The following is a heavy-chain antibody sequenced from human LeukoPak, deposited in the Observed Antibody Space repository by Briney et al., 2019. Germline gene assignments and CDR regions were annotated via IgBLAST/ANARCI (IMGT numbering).Heavy chain of an antibody. CDR1: GGTFSSYA. Sequence: GASVKVSCKASGGTFSSYAISWVRQAPGQGLEWMGGIIPIFGTANYAQEFQGRVTITTDESTSTAYMELSSLRSEDTAVYYCARSRSSASGVTSFDPWGQGTLVTVSS. CDR3: ARSRSSASGVTSFDP. D-gene: IGHD6-13*01. J-gene: IGHJ5*02. V-gene: IGHV1-69*05. CDR2: IIPIFGTA.